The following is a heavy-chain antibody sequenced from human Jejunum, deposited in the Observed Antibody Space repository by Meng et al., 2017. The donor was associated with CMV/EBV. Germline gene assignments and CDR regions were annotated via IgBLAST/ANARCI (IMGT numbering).Heavy chain of an antibody. CDR3: ARGRYELIWGLFDP. CDR1: GYTFTGYY. Sequence: VQLGQSGAEVTKPGASVKVSCKASGYTFTGYYIHWVRQAPGQGLEWMGWINPNTGGTKYAQKFQGWVTLTRDTSISTAYMELSRLRSDDTAVYYCARGRYELIWGLFDPWGQGTLVTVSS. D-gene: IGHD1-1*01. V-gene: IGHV1-2*04. J-gene: IGHJ5*02. CDR2: INPNTGGT.